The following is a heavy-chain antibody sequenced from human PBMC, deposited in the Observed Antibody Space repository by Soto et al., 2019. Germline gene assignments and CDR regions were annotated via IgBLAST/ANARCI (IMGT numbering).Heavy chain of an antibody. J-gene: IGHJ4*01. Sequence: EVQLLESGGGLVQPGGSLRLSCAASGFTFSSYAMSWVRQAPGKGLEWVSAISGSGGSTYYADSVKGRFTISRDNSKNTLYLQMNSLRAEDTAVYSCAKDSGEGWLQPNNFDSCGHGPLVTVSS. CDR1: GFTFSSYA. CDR2: ISGSGGST. CDR3: AKDSGEGWLQPNNFDS. V-gene: IGHV3-23*01. D-gene: IGHD5-18*01.